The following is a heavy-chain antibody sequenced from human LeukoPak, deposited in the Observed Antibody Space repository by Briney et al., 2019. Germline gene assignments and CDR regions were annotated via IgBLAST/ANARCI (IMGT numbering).Heavy chain of an antibody. D-gene: IGHD5-24*01. Sequence: GGSLRLSCAASGFTVSSNYMNWVRQAPGKGLEWVSVIYSGDRAFYADSVKGRFTISRHNSKNTLFLQTNSLRVEDTAVYYCAREQSRNNGMDVWGQGTTVTVSS. V-gene: IGHV3-53*04. CDR2: IYSGDRA. CDR1: GFTVSSNY. CDR3: AREQSRNNGMDV. J-gene: IGHJ6*02.